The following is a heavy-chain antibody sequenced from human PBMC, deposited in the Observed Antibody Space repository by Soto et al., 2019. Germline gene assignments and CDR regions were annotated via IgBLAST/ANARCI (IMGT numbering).Heavy chain of an antibody. CDR1: GYTFTSYG. J-gene: IGHJ4*02. Sequence: GASVKISCKASGYTFTSYGIHWVRQAPGQRLEWMGWINAANGDTKYSPKFQGRVTITRDTSASTAYMELNSLRDEDTAVYYCAKVPRGSNFGYYNFWGQGTLVTVSS. V-gene: IGHV1-3*01. CDR3: AKVPRGSNFGYYNF. D-gene: IGHD5-18*01. CDR2: INAANGDT.